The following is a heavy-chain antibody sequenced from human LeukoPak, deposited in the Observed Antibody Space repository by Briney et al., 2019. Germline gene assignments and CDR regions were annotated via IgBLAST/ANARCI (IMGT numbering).Heavy chain of an antibody. Sequence: GSLRLSRAASGFNFDDYGMTWVRQIPGKGLEWVAGVNSNGRSAGYAASVRGRFTISRDNAKNSLYLEMGSLRLEDTAFYYCTRGYSTRHFPFDSWGQGTLVTVSS. V-gene: IGHV3-20*04. CDR3: TRGYSTRHFPFDS. CDR2: VNSNGRSA. CDR1: GFNFDDYG. J-gene: IGHJ4*02. D-gene: IGHD6-13*01.